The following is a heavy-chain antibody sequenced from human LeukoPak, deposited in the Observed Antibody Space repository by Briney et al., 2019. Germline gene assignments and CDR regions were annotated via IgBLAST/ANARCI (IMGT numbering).Heavy chain of an antibody. D-gene: IGHD5-12*01. CDR3: ARGPWGGYGSGGIYYFDY. V-gene: IGHV1-8*02. Sequence: ASVKVSCKASGYTFTGYYMHWVRQAPGQGLEWMGWMNPNSGNTGYAQKFQGRVTMTRDTSLSIGYMELSSLRSEDTAVYYCARGPWGGYGSGGIYYFDYWGQGTLVTVSS. J-gene: IGHJ4*02. CDR2: MNPNSGNT. CDR1: GYTFTGYY.